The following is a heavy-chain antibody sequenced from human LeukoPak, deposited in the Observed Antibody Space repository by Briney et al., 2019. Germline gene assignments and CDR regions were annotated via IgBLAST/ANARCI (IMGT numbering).Heavy chain of an antibody. CDR1: GYTLTELS. V-gene: IGHV1-24*01. J-gene: IGHJ4*02. D-gene: IGHD4-23*01. CDR3: ATDLMVVTVYGSNY. Sequence: ASVNVSCKVSGYTLTELSTHWVRQAPGKGLEWMGGFDPEDGETIYAQKFQGRVTMTEDTSTDTAYMELSSLRSEDTAVYYCATDLMVVTVYGSNYWGQGTLVTVSS. CDR2: FDPEDGET.